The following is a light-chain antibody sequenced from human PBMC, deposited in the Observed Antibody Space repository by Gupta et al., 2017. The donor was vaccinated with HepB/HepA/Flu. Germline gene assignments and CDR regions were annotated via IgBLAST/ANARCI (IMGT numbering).Light chain of an antibody. CDR2: WAS. Sequence: DIVLTQSPDSLSVSLGERATINCKSSQSLLYNSNNKNHLAWYQQKPGQPPKLLIYWASSRESGVPDRFSGSGSETDFTLTISSRQAEDVAVYYCQQYANPPLFTFGHGTKVDIK. CDR3: QQYANPPLFT. CDR1: QSLLYNSNNKNH. J-gene: IGKJ3*01. V-gene: IGKV4-1*01.